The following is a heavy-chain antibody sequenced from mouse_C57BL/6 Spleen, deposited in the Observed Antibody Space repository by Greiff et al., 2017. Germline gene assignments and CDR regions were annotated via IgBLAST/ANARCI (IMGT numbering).Heavy chain of an antibody. CDR3: ASGYGTPFDY. CDR2: ISSGSSTI. J-gene: IGHJ3*01. CDR1: GFTFSDYG. Sequence: EVKLVESGGGLVKPGGSLKLSCAASGFTFSDYGMHWVRQAPEKGLEWVAYISSGSSTIYYADTVKGRFTISRDNAKNTLVLQMTSLGSEDTAMYYCASGYGTPFDYWGQGTLVTVSA. V-gene: IGHV5-17*01. D-gene: IGHD1-1*01.